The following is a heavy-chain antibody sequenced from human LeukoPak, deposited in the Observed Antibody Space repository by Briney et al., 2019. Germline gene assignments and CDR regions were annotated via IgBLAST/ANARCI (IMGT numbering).Heavy chain of an antibody. V-gene: IGHV6-1*01. CDR1: GYSVSSNSVA. CDR2: TCYRSKWYI. Sequence: SQTLSLTCAISGYSVSSNSVAWNWIRQSPSRGLEGLGRTCYRSKWYIDYAEAVKSRIIINPDTSKNQFSLQLSSVTPEDTAVYYCARGDDYSPYGMDVWGQGTTVTVSS. CDR3: ARGDDYSPYGMDV. D-gene: IGHD4-11*01. J-gene: IGHJ6*02.